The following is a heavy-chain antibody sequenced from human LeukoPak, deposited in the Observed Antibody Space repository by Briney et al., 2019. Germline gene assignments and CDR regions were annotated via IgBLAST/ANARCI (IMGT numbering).Heavy chain of an antibody. D-gene: IGHD2-15*01. V-gene: IGHV1-69*05. Sequence: SVKVSCKASGGTFSSYAISWVRQAPGQGLEWMGGIIPIFGTANYAQKFQGRVTITTDESTSTAYMELRSLRSEDTAVYYCARARIVVVVAATQGYFDLWGRGTLVTVSS. CDR1: GGTFSSYA. CDR2: IIPIFGTA. J-gene: IGHJ2*01. CDR3: ARARIVVVVAATQGYFDL.